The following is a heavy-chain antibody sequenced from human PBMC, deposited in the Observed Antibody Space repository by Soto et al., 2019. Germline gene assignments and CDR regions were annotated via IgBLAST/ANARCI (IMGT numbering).Heavy chain of an antibody. CDR2: MHYSGST. Sequence: PSETLSLTCTVSGGPIMTYYWNWIRQPPGKGLEWIGCMHYSGSTNYNPSLKSRVTISVDTSKNQFSLKLSSVTAADTAVYYCARHGERTIRSLNWFDPWGQGTLVTVSS. D-gene: IGHD4-17*01. J-gene: IGHJ5*02. V-gene: IGHV4-59*08. CDR1: GGPIMTYY. CDR3: ARHGERTIRSLNWFDP.